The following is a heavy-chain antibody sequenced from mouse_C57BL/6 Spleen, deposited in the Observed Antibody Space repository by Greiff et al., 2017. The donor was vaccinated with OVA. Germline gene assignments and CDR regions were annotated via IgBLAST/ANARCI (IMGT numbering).Heavy chain of an antibody. CDR2: IYPGNSDT. J-gene: IGHJ2*01. Sequence: VQLQQSGTVLARPGASVKMSCKTSGYTFTSYWMHWVKQRPGQGLEWIGAIYPGNSDTSYNQKFKGKAKLTAVTSASTAYMELSSLTNEDSAVYYCLYYDYDGGYYFDYWGQGTTLTVSS. CDR3: LYYDYDGGYYFDY. D-gene: IGHD2-4*01. CDR1: GYTFTSYW. V-gene: IGHV1-5*01.